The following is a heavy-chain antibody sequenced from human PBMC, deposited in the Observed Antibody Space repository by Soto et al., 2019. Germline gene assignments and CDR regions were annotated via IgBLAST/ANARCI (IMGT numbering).Heavy chain of an antibody. J-gene: IGHJ5*02. V-gene: IGHV1-18*01. Sequence: QVQLVQSGAEVKKPGASVKVSCKASGYTFTSYGISWVRQAPGQGLEWMGWINPYNGNTNYAQKLQGRVTMTTGTATSAAYMELRSLRSDDTAVYYCASDPVGGNWFDPWGQGTLVTVSS. CDR3: ASDPVGGNWFDP. CDR1: GYTFTSYG. D-gene: IGHD1-26*01. CDR2: INPYNGNT.